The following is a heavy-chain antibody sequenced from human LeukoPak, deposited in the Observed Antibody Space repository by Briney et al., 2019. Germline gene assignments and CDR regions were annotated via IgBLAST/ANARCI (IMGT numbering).Heavy chain of an antibody. CDR3: ARDPYGDYVFDP. CDR1: GFTFSSYA. CDR2: ISGSGGST. D-gene: IGHD4-17*01. J-gene: IGHJ5*02. Sequence: GSLRLSCAASGFTFSSYAMSWVRQAPGKGLEWVSAISGSGGSTYYADSVKGRFTISRDNSKNTLYLQMNSLRAEDTAVYYCARDPYGDYVFDPWGQGTLVTVSS. V-gene: IGHV3-23*01.